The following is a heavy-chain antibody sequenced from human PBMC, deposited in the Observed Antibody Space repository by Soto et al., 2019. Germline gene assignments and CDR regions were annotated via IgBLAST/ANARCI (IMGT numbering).Heavy chain of an antibody. V-gene: IGHV4-61*01. Sequence: QVQLQESGPGLVKPSETLSLTCTVSGGSVSSGSYYWSWIRQPPGKGLEWIGYIYYSGSTYYNPSLKSRVTISVDTSKNQFSLKLSSVTAADTAVYYCARVNAAAGRYSSGWYSVDYWGQGTLVTVSS. CDR2: IYYSGST. CDR1: GGSVSSGSYY. J-gene: IGHJ4*02. CDR3: ARVNAAAGRYSSGWYSVDY. D-gene: IGHD6-19*01.